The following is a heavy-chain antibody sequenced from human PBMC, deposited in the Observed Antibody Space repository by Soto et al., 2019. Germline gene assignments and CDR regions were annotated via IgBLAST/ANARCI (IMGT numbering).Heavy chain of an antibody. D-gene: IGHD3-16*01. CDR2: ISAYNGNT. V-gene: IGHV1-18*01. CDR1: GYSFTSYG. J-gene: IGHJ6*02. CDR3: EMVDLYVTPTPQDV. Sequence: GAPVKVSCEACGYSFTSYGISWVRQAPGQGLEWMGWISAYNGNTNYAQKLQGRLTLTTDTSTSTAFMDLGSLTSADTAVYYCEMVDLYVTPTPQDVWGQGTTVTVSS.